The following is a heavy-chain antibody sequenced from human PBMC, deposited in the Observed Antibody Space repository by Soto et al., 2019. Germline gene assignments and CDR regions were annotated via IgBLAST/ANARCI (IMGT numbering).Heavy chain of an antibody. Sequence: PGGSLRLSCAASGFTFSSHAMHWLRQAPGTGLEWVAVISYDGSNKYYADSVKGRFTISRDNSKNTLYLQMNSLRAEDTAVYYCARDGTPGTVTTLCYFDYWGQGTLVTVSS. CDR3: ARDGTPGTVTTLCYFDY. J-gene: IGHJ4*02. V-gene: IGHV3-30*03. CDR1: GFTFSSHA. D-gene: IGHD4-17*01. CDR2: ISYDGSNK.